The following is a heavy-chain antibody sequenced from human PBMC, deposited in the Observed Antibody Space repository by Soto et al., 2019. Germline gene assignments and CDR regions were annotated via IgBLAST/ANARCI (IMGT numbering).Heavy chain of an antibody. CDR2: IYHSGST. V-gene: IGHV4-30-2*01. D-gene: IGHD3-22*01. Sequence: PSETLSLTCAVSGGSISSGGYSWSWIRQPPGKGLEWIGYIYHSGSTYYNPSLKSRVTISVDTSQNQFSLKLSSATAADTAVYYCARQKSYYYDSSGYLYYFDYWGQGTLVTVSS. J-gene: IGHJ4*02. CDR1: GGSISSGGYS. CDR3: ARQKSYYYDSSGYLYYFDY.